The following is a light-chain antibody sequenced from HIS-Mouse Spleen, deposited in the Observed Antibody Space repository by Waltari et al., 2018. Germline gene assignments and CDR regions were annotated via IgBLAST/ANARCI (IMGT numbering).Light chain of an antibody. V-gene: IGKV3-20*01. CDR1: QSVSSSY. Sequence: EIVFTQSPGTLSLSPGERATLSCRASQSVSSSYLAWYQQKPGQAPRLRIYGASSRATGIPDRFSGSGSGTDFTLTISRLEPEDFAVYYCQQYGSSSTFGQGTRLEIK. CDR2: GAS. J-gene: IGKJ5*01. CDR3: QQYGSSST.